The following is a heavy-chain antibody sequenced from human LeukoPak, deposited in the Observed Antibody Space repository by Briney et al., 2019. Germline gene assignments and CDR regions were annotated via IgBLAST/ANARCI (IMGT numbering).Heavy chain of an antibody. CDR1: GFTFSSYG. Sequence: GGSLRLSCAASGFTFSSYGMHWVRQAPGKGLEWVAVISYDGSNKYYADSVKGRFTISRDNSKSTLYLQMNSLRAEDTAVYYCAKDQGTESSYYYGMDVWGKGTTVTVSS. J-gene: IGHJ6*04. CDR2: ISYDGSNK. V-gene: IGHV3-30*18. D-gene: IGHD1-7*01. CDR3: AKDQGTESSYYYGMDV.